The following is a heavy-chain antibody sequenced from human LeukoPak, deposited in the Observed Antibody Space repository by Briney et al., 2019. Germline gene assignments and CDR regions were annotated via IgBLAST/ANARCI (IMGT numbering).Heavy chain of an antibody. Sequence: ASVKVSCKASGFTFTSSAMQWVRQARGQRLEWIGWIVVGSGNTNYAQKFQERVTITRDMSTSTAYMELSSLRSEDTAVYYCAADRYDSSGYYRFDYWGQGTLVTVSS. J-gene: IGHJ4*02. CDR2: IVVGSGNT. CDR1: GFTFTSSA. D-gene: IGHD3-22*01. V-gene: IGHV1-58*02. CDR3: AADRYDSSGYYRFDY.